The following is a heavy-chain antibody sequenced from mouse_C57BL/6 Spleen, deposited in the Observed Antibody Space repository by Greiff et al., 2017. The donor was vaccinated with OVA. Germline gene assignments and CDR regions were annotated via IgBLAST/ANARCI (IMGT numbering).Heavy chain of an antibody. D-gene: IGHD4-1*01. CDR3: ASPSGTGAWFAY. V-gene: IGHV1-39*01. Sequence: VQLKQSGPELVKPGASVKISCKASGYSFTDYNMNWVKQSNGKSLEWIGVINPNYGTTSYNQKFKGKATLTVDQSSSTAYMQLNSLTSEDSAVYNCASPSGTGAWFAYWGQGTLVTVSA. J-gene: IGHJ3*01. CDR1: GYSFTDYN. CDR2: INPNYGTT.